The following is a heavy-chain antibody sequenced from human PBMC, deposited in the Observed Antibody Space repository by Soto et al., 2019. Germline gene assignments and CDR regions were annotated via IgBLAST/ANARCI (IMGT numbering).Heavy chain of an antibody. Sequence: SVKVXCKASGGTFSNSAISWVRQAPGQGLEWMGGIMPIFRTPDYAQKFQDRVTITADESTTTAYMELRGLRSDDTAVYYCARDKDRLRIGGNYHYLLDVWG. D-gene: IGHD5-12*01. CDR3: ARDKDRLRIGGNYHYLLDV. V-gene: IGHV1-69*13. CDR2: IMPIFRTP. CDR1: GGTFSNSA. J-gene: IGHJ6*02.